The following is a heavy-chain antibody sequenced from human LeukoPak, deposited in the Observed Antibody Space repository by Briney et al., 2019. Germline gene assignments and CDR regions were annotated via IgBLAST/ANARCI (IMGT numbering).Heavy chain of an antibody. Sequence: SETPSLTCTVSGGSISSYYWGWIRQPAGKGLEWIGRIYTSGRTNYNPSLKSRLTMSVDTSKNQFSLKLSFVTAADTAVYYCARVGGIVAAGLFDYWGQGTLVTVSS. D-gene: IGHD6-13*01. CDR1: GGSISSYY. J-gene: IGHJ4*02. CDR2: IYTSGRT. V-gene: IGHV4-4*07. CDR3: ARVGGIVAAGLFDY.